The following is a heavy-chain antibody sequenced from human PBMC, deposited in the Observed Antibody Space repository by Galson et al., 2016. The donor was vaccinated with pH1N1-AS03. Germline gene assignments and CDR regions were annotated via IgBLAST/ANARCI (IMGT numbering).Heavy chain of an antibody. Sequence: SLRLSCAASEFSFSRFAMAWVRQAPGKGLEWVSSIIRSGENTWYAESAKGRFTISRDNSKNTLYLQLNSLRAEDTALYYCAKGSGYCSDATCYRFDRWGQGTLVTVSS. D-gene: IGHD2-15*01. CDR1: EFSFSRFA. V-gene: IGHV3-23*01. CDR2: IIRSGENT. J-gene: IGHJ4*02. CDR3: AKGSGYCSDATCYRFDR.